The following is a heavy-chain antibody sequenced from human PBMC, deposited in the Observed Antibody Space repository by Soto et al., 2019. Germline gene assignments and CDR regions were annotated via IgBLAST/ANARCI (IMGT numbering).Heavy chain of an antibody. CDR1: GFTFKNAW. CDR2: IISNSDGGTA. CDR3: TTDEGDSRSFYNFDY. Sequence: EVQLVESGGGLGEPGGSLRLSCEASGFTFKNAWMSWLRQAPGRGLEWVSRIISNSDGGTAEYAAPVNGRFTISRDDSKNTLYLQMNSLKTADTAGYYCTTDEGDSRSFYNFDYWGQGALVTVSS. D-gene: IGHD3-22*01. J-gene: IGHJ4*02. V-gene: IGHV3-15*07.